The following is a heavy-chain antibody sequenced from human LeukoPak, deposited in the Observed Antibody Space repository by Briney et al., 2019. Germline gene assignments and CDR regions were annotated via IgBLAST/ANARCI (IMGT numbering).Heavy chain of an antibody. V-gene: IGHV4-59*08. Sequence: SETLSLTCTVSGASISTDYCTWIRQPPGKGLEWIGYIYFSGTTKYNPSLESRVTISVDTSKNQFSLKLSSVTAADTAVYYCARRRAEGGSNGHYNWFDPWGQGILVTVSS. J-gene: IGHJ5*02. D-gene: IGHD6-13*01. CDR3: ARRRAEGGSNGHYNWFDP. CDR1: GASISTDY. CDR2: IYFSGTT.